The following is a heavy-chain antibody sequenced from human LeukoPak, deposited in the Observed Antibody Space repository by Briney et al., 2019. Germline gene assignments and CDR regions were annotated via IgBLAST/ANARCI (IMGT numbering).Heavy chain of an antibody. CDR2: IYYSGTT. Sequence: PSETLSLTCTVSGDSISGSNYYWGWIRQPPGEGLEWIGSIYYSGTTFYNRSLKSRVTISVDTSKNRFSLNLRSVTAADTAVYYCARQPTLTMMVDFWGQGTLVTVSS. D-gene: IGHD3-22*01. V-gene: IGHV4-39*01. J-gene: IGHJ4*02. CDR1: GDSISGSNYY. CDR3: ARQPTLTMMVDF.